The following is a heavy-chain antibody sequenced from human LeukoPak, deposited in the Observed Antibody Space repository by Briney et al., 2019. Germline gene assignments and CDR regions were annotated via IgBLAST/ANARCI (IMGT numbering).Heavy chain of an antibody. Sequence: PSETLSLTCTVSGGSISSYYWSWIRQPPGKGLEWIGYIYYSGSTNYNPSLKSRVTISVDTSKNQFSLKLSSVTAADTAVYYCARGVVWGSYRHFDYWGRGTLVTASS. V-gene: IGHV4-59*01. J-gene: IGHJ4*02. CDR2: IYYSGST. D-gene: IGHD3-16*02. CDR3: ARGVVWGSYRHFDY. CDR1: GGSISSYY.